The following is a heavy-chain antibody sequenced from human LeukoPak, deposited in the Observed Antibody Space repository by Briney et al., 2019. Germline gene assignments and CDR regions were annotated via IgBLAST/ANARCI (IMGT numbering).Heavy chain of an antibody. CDR3: ARGGRGYYFYY. D-gene: IGHD3-22*01. Sequence: PSETLSLTCTVSGDSISSYYWSWIRQSPGKGLEWIGYIYHSGSTNYNPSLKSRVTISVDTSKNQFSLKLSSVTAADTAVYYCARGGRGYYFYYWGQGTLVTVSS. V-gene: IGHV4-59*01. CDR2: IYHSGST. J-gene: IGHJ4*02. CDR1: GDSISSYY.